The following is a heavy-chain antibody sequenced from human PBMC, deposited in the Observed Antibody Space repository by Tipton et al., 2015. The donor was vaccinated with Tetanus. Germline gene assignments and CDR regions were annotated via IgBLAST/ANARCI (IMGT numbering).Heavy chain of an antibody. D-gene: IGHD3-16*01. CDR3: ARDHGITWGGMGYYYGMDV. Sequence: LRLSCTVSGDSPSNGDYYWSWIRQPPGKGLESIGYIYYSGSTYYNPSLKSRVTISVDTSKNQFSLRLSSVTAADTAVYYCARDHGITWGGMGYYYGMDVWGQGTTVTVSS. J-gene: IGHJ6*02. CDR1: GDSPSNGDYY. V-gene: IGHV4-30-4*01. CDR2: IYYSGST.